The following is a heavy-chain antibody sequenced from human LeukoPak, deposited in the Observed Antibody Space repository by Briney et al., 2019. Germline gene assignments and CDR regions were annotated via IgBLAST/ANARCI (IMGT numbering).Heavy chain of an antibody. CDR1: GFTFDDYG. J-gene: IGHJ4*02. Sequence: PGGSLRLSCAASGFTFDDYGMSWVRQAPGKGLEWVSSISSRSSYIYYADSLKGRFTISRDNAKNSLYLQMNSLRAEDTAVYYCARILSSAWGELGYWGQGTLVTVSS. CDR3: ARILSSAWGELGY. V-gene: IGHV3-21*01. D-gene: IGHD6-19*01. CDR2: ISSRSSYI.